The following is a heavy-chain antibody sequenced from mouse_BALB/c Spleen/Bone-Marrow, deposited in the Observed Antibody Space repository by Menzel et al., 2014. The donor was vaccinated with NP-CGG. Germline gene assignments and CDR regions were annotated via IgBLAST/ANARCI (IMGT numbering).Heavy chain of an antibody. CDR1: GYTFTSYY. J-gene: IGHJ4*01. CDR2: INPSNGGT. Sequence: GAELVKPGASAKLSCKASGYTFTSYYMYWVKQRPGQGLEWIGEINPSNGGTNFNEKFKSKATLTVDKSSSTAYMQLSSLTSEDSAVYYCTRGRRDAMDYWGQGTSVTVSS. CDR3: TRGRRDAMDY. V-gene: IGHV1S16*01.